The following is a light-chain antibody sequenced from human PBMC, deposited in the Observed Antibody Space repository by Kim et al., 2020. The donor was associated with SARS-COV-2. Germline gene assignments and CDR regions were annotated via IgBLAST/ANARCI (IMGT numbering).Light chain of an antibody. V-gene: IGLV3-1*01. CDR2: QDT. J-gene: IGLJ1*01. Sequence: SYELTQPPSVSVSPGQTASITCSGDKLGDKYVCLYQQKPGQSPVLVIYQDTKRPSGIPERFSGSNSGNTATLTISGTQAMDEADYYCQAWDSSTAYVFGT. CDR1: KLGDKY. CDR3: QAWDSSTAYV.